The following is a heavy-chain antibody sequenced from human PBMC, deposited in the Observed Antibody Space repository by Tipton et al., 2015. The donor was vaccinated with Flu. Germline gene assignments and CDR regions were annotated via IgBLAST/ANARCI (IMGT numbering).Heavy chain of an antibody. D-gene: IGHD4-11*01. V-gene: IGHV4-61*02. CDR2: IHTSGTT. CDR1: GGSISSGNYF. CDR3: ARRDYSNYVSDPKNWFDP. J-gene: IGHJ5*02. Sequence: TLSLTCTVSGGSISSGNYFWNWIRQPAGKGLEWIGRIHTSGTTYYKPSLKSRVTISLDTSKNHFSLRLTSMTAADTAVYYCARRDYSNYVSDPKNWFDPWGHGTLVTVSS.